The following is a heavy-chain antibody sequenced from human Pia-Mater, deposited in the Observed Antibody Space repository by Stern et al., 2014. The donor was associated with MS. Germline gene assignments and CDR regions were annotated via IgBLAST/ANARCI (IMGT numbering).Heavy chain of an antibody. V-gene: IGHV5-51*01. D-gene: IGHD6-19*01. CDR3: ARPSNSGLFLHH. CDR1: GYNFTTYW. Sequence: EVQLVESGAEVKKPGESLKISCKGSGYNFTTYWIAWVRQMPGRGLEWMGLIYPGDSQTRHSPSFQGHVTMSADPSISPAYLQWSSLKASDTAIYYCARPSNSGLFLHHWGQGTLVTVSS. J-gene: IGHJ1*01. CDR2: IYPGDSQT.